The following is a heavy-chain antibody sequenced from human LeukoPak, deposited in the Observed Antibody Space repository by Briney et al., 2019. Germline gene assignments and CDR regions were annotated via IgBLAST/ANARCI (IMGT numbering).Heavy chain of an antibody. J-gene: IGHJ5*02. Sequence: ASVKVSCKASGYTFNSYGVHWERQAPGQRLEWLGWINAGNGDTRYSQKLQGRATITRDTSANTVYMDLSSLRSEDTALYYCARDRLGGEELSPPDHWGQGTLVTVSS. CDR1: GYTFNSYG. CDR3: ARDRLGGEELSPPDH. V-gene: IGHV1-3*01. CDR2: INAGNGDT. D-gene: IGHD3-16*02.